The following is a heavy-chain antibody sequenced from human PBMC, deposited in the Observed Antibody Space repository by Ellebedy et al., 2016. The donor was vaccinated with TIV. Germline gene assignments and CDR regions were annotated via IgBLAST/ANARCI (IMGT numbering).Heavy chain of an antibody. Sequence: AASVKVSCKAPGYTFTSNAFTWVRQAPGQGLEWMGWISADSGNTNYAPNLQGRVTMTRETSTSTAYMELRSLRSDDTAVYYCAVGCAGGYAYSGMDVWGQGTTVTVSS. V-gene: IGHV1-18*01. CDR3: AVGCAGGYAYSGMDV. J-gene: IGHJ6*02. D-gene: IGHD1-26*01. CDR1: GYTFTSNA. CDR2: ISADSGNT.